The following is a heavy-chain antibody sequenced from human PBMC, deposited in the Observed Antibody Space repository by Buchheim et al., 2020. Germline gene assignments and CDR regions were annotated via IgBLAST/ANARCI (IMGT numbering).Heavy chain of an antibody. J-gene: IGHJ5*02. D-gene: IGHD3-9*01. V-gene: IGHV4-31*03. CDR3: ARARYDILTGTIQEIWFDP. CDR2: IHYSGST. Sequence: QVQLQESGPGLVKPSQTLSLTCTVSGGSISSGDYYWSWIRQHPGKGLEWIGYIHYSGSTYYNPSLKSRVTISVDTSKNQFSLKLTSVTAADTAVYYCARARYDILTGTIQEIWFDPWGQGTL. CDR1: GGSISSGDYY.